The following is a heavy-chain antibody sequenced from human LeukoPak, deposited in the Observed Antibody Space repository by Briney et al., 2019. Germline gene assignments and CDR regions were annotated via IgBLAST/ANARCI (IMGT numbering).Heavy chain of an antibody. CDR3: ARDRVVPAANGPYYYYMDV. CDR2: IYSGGST. D-gene: IGHD2-2*01. CDR1: GFTLSSNY. Sequence: GGSLRLSCAASGFTLSSNYMSWVRQAPGKGLEWVSVIYSGGSTYYADSVKGRFTISRDNSKNTLYLQMNSLRAENTAVYYCARDRVVPAANGPYYYYMDVWGKGTTVTVSS. J-gene: IGHJ6*03. V-gene: IGHV3-66*02.